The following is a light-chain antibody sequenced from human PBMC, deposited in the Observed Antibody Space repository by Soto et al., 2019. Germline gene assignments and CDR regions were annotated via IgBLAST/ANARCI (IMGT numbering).Light chain of an antibody. CDR2: GAS. V-gene: IGKV3-15*01. CDR1: QSVSSNY. J-gene: IGKJ5*01. Sequence: ELVLTQSPGTLSLSTGESATLXXRSXQSVSSNYLAWYQQKPGQTPRLIXXGASTRATGIPARFSGSGSGTEFTLTISSLQSEDFALYYCQQYINWPPGITFGQGTRLEIK. CDR3: QQYINWPPGIT.